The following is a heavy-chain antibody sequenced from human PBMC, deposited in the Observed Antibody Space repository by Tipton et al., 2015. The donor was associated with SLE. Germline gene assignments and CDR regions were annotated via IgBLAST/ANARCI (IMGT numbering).Heavy chain of an antibody. V-gene: IGHV3-30*18. CDR1: GFTLSSYG. CDR3: AKDGDGGYAPFNYFEH. CDR2: MSYDGSNE. D-gene: IGHD5-12*01. Sequence: RSLRLSCTASGFTLSSYGMHWVRQAPGKGLEWVAVMSYDGSNEYYEESVRGRFTISRDNSKNTLYLQMDSLRVEDTAIYFCAKDGDGGYAPFNYFEHWGQGTLVTVSS. J-gene: IGHJ4*02.